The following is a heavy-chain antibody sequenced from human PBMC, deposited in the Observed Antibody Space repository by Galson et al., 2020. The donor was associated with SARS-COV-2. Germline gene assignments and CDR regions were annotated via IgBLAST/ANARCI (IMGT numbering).Heavy chain of an antibody. J-gene: IGHJ5*02. CDR2: IYYGGTT. V-gene: IGHV4-39*07. D-gene: IGHD1-1*01. CDR3: AREDTGVFWFDP. Sequence: ASETLSLTCTVSGGSISTNNCFWGWIRQPPGKGLEWIGSIYYGGTTYYNPSLKSRLTISMDTSKNQFSLNLSSVTAADTAIYYCAREDTGVFWFDPWGPGTLVTVSS. CDR1: GGSISTNNCF.